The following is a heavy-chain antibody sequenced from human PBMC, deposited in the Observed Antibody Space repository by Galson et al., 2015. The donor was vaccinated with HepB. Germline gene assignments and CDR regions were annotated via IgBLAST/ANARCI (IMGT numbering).Heavy chain of an antibody. J-gene: IGHJ6*01. Sequence: SVKVSCKASGYTFATYYIHWVRQAPGQGLEWMGKIDPNGGNTYYAQRFQGRVTMTRDTSASTVYMELSSLRSDDTAVYYCARNLGYCTVSSCPGMDVWGQGTTVTVSS. D-gene: IGHD2-8*02. CDR3: ARNLGYCTVSSCPGMDV. CDR1: GYTFATYY. CDR2: IDPNGGNT. V-gene: IGHV1-46*01.